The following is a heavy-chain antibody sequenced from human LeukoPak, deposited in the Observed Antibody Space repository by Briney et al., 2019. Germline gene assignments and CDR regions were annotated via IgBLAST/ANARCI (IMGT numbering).Heavy chain of an antibody. D-gene: IGHD3-22*01. J-gene: IGHJ6*03. CDR3: ARGVYYYDSSGYYSIDYYYYYMDV. CDR2: ISAYNGNT. V-gene: IGHV1-18*01. Sequence: GASVKVSCKASGYTFTSYGISWVRQAPGQGLEWMGWISAYNGNTNYAQKLQGRVTMTTDTSTSTAYMELRSLRSDDTAVYYCARGVYYYDSSGYYSIDYYYYYMDVWGKGTTVTVSS. CDR1: GYTFTSYG.